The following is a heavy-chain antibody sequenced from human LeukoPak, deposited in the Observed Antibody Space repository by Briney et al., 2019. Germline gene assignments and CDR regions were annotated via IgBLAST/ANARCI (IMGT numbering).Heavy chain of an antibody. CDR3: ASRRSGFDP. J-gene: IGHJ5*02. V-gene: IGHV3-48*02. Sequence: GGSLRLSCGASGFNFGTYSMNWVRQAPGKGLEWVSYISSGGKSIAYADSVKGRFTISRDNAKNLLYLQLNSLRDEDTAVYYCASRRSGFDPWGQGTLVTVSS. CDR2: ISSGGKSI. CDR1: GFNFGTYS.